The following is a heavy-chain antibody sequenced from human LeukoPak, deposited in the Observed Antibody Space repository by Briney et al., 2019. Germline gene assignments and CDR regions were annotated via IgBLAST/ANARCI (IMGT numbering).Heavy chain of an antibody. CDR2: IIPIFGTP. V-gene: IGHV1-69*06. CDR3: ARLLVRGNTEDY. CDR1: GGTFNSYT. Sequence: ASVKVSCKASGGTFNSYTINWVRQAPGQGLEWMGGIIPIFGTPNYAQKFQGRVTITADKSTSTDYMELSSLRSEDTAVYYCARLLVRGNTEDYWGQGTLVTVSS. J-gene: IGHJ4*02. D-gene: IGHD3-10*01.